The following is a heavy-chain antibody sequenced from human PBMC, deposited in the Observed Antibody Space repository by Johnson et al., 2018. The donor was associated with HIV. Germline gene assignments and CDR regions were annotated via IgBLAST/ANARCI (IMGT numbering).Heavy chain of an antibody. CDR3: ARADSGYKNYEAFDI. CDR1: GFTFSSYA. CDR2: ISGGDDDT. V-gene: IGHV3-23*04. Sequence: VQLVESGGGLVQPGGSLRLSCAASGFTFSSYAMDWVRQAPGKGLEWVSFISGGDDDTYYADSVKGRFTISRDNSKNTLYLQMNSLRAEDTAVYYCARADSGYKNYEAFDIWGQGTMVTVSS. D-gene: IGHD1-1*01. J-gene: IGHJ3*02.